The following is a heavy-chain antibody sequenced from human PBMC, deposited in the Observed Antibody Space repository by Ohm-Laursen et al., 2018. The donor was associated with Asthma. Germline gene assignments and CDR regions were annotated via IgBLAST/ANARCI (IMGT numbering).Heavy chain of an antibody. D-gene: IGHD2-21*01. CDR2: ISYDGRNK. J-gene: IGHJ4*02. CDR3: AKGAYTFYCDADMCYSGGVDV. Sequence: SLRLSCTASGFTFSSFGMFWVRQAPGKGLEWVAVISYDGRNKYYADSVKGRFTVSRDDSKNTLYLEMNSLRADDTAVYYCAKGAYTFYCDADMCYSGGVDVWGQGTLVTISS. V-gene: IGHV3-30*18. CDR1: GFTFSSFG.